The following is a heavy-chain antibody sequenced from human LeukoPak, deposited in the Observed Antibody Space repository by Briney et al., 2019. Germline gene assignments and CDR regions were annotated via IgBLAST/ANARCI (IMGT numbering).Heavy chain of an antibody. CDR2: ISGSGEST. J-gene: IGHJ4*02. CDR1: GFSFSSYG. V-gene: IGHV3-23*01. CDR3: ARDNYDSSGPYYFDY. Sequence: GGSLRLSCAASGFSFSSYGMNWVRQAPGEGLEWVSGISGSGESTYYADSVKGRFTISRDNSKNTLHLQMNSLRAEDTAVYYCARDNYDSSGPYYFDYWGQGTLVTVSS. D-gene: IGHD3-22*01.